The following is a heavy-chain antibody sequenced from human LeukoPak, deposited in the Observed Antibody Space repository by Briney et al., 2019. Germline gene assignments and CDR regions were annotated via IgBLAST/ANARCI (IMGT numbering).Heavy chain of an antibody. V-gene: IGHV3-23*01. CDR1: GFTFSSYA. D-gene: IGHD3-10*01. CDR3: ANGYYGSGDIDY. CDR2: ISGSGRGGRT. J-gene: IGHJ4*02. Sequence: PGGSLRFSCAASGFTFSSYAMSWVRQAPGKGLEWVSAISGSGRGGRTYYADSVKGRFTISRDDSKNTLYLQMNSLRAEDTAVYFCANGYYGSGDIDYWGQGTLVTVSS.